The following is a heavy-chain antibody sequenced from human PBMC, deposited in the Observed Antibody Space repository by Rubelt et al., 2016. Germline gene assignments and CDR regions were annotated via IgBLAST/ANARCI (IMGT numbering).Heavy chain of an antibody. J-gene: IGHJ4*02. CDR1: GGSFSGYY. D-gene: IGHD3-16*01. V-gene: IGHV4-34*01. CDR3: ARGQPGGGRFDF. CDR2: INHSGNT. Sequence: QVQLQQWGAGLLKPSETLSLTCAVYGGSFSGYYWNWIRQPPGRGLEWIGEINHSGNTNSNPSLKSRVTISVDTPKNQFSLKVSSVNAADTAVYYCARGQPGGGRFDFWSQGTLVTVSS.